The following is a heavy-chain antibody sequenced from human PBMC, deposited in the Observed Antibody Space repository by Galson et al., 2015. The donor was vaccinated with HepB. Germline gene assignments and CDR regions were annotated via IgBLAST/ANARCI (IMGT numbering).Heavy chain of an antibody. J-gene: IGHJ3*02. Sequence: SLRLSCAASGFTFSSYAMSWVRQAPGKGLEWVSAISGSGGSTYYADSVKGRFTISRDNSKNTLYLQMNSLRAEDTAVYYCANGGNLIGNAFDIWGQGTMVTVSS. D-gene: IGHD4-23*01. CDR3: ANGGNLIGNAFDI. CDR2: ISGSGGST. V-gene: IGHV3-23*01. CDR1: GFTFSSYA.